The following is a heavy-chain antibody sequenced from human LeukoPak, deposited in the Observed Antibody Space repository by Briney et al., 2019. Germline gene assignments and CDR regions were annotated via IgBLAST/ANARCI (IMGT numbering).Heavy chain of an antibody. CDR2: IYSGGST. Sequence: GGSLRLSCAASGFTVSSNYMSWVRQAPGKGLEWVSVIYSGGSTYYAGSVKGRFTISRDNSKNTLYLQMNSLRAEDTAVYYCSGSGSLNPTPYYFDYWGQGTLVTVSS. J-gene: IGHJ4*02. D-gene: IGHD3-10*01. CDR1: GFTVSSNY. V-gene: IGHV3-53*01. CDR3: SGSGSLNPTPYYFDY.